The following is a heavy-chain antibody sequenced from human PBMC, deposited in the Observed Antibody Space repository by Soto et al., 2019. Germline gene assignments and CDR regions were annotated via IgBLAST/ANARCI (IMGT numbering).Heavy chain of an antibody. V-gene: IGHV2-5*02. J-gene: IGHJ4*02. CDR1: GFSLTTSGVG. D-gene: IGHD3-3*01. CDR2: IYWDDDN. Sequence: QITLNESGPTQVKPRQTLTLTCTFSGFSLTTSGVGVGWIRQSPGKAPEWLALIYWDDDNRYSPSLKSRLTITKDTSKNQVVLTMAELDPADTATYSCAHRVLRTVYGLVTTTAIYFDFWGQGTPVAVSS. CDR3: AHRVLRTVYGLVTTTAIYFDF.